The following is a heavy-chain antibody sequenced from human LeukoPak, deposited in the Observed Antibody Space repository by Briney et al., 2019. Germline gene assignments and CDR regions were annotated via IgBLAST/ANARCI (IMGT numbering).Heavy chain of an antibody. CDR1: GFTFDDYA. CDR2: ISWNSGSI. J-gene: IGHJ4*02. CDR3: AKDLEVEMATIQRGDY. Sequence: PGRSLRLSCAASGFTFDDYAMHWVRQAPGKGLEWVSGISWNSGSIGYADSVKGRFTISRDNSKNTLYLQMNSLRAEDTAVYYCAKDLEVEMATIQRGDYWGQGTLVTVSS. D-gene: IGHD5-24*01. V-gene: IGHV3-9*01.